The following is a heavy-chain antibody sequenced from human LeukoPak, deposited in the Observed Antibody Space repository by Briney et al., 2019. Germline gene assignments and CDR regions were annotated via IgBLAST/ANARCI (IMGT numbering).Heavy chain of an antibody. D-gene: IGHD7-27*01. CDR3: VLETGGGGYTRH. Sequence: GESLKISCQSSEYKFISHWIGWVRQMPGKGLEWMGIIYPHDSTTRYRPSFQGQVTFSADKSVSTAYLQWNSLKTSDTAIYYCVLETGGGGYTRHWGQGTLVTVSS. J-gene: IGHJ4*02. CDR1: EYKFISHW. CDR2: IYPHDSTT. V-gene: IGHV5-51*01.